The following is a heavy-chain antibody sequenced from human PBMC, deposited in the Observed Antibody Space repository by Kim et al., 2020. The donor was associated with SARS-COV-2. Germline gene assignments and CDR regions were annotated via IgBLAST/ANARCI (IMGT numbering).Heavy chain of an antibody. Sequence: SETLSLTCAVYGGSFSGYYWSWIRQPPGKGLEWIGEINHSGSTNYNPSLKSRVTISVDTSKNQFSLKLSSVTAADTAVYYCASRAIQSRLVWGQGTTVTVSS. CDR2: INHSGST. CDR3: ASRAIQSRLV. D-gene: IGHD5-18*01. V-gene: IGHV4-34*01. CDR1: GGSFSGYY. J-gene: IGHJ6*02.